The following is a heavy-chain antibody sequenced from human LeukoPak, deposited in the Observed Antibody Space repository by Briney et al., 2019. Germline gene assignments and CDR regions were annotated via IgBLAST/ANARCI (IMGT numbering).Heavy chain of an antibody. CDR3: ARLYYYVSGTYSRYFDY. J-gene: IGHJ4*02. V-gene: IGHV3-53*01. D-gene: IGHD3-10*01. CDR2: IYSGGTT. CDR1: GFTVSSNY. Sequence: GGSLRLSCAASGFTVSSNYMTWVRQAPGKGLEWISIIYSGGTTYYADSVKGRFTISRDNSKNTPYLQMNSLRAEDTAVYYCARLYYYVSGTYSRYFDYWGQGTLVTVSS.